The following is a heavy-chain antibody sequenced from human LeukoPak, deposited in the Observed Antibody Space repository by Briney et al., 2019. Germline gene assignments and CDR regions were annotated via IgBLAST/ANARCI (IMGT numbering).Heavy chain of an antibody. CDR1: GGTFSSYA. CDR2: MNPNSGNT. J-gene: IGHJ4*02. Sequence: ASVKVSCKASGGTFSSYAISWVRQAPGQGLEWMGWMNPNSGNTGYAQKFQGRVTMTRNTSISTAYMELSSLRSEDTAVYYCARAFGWYGDYWGQGTLVTASS. CDR3: ARAFGWYGDY. D-gene: IGHD6-19*01. V-gene: IGHV1-8*02.